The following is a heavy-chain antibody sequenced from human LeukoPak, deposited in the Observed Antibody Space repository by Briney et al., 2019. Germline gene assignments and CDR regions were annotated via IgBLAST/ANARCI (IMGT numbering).Heavy chain of an antibody. Sequence: GGSLRLSCVVSGFTFSTYSMNWVRQAPGKGLEWVSSISSSSVYIHYADSVKGRFTISRDNAKKSLYLQMNSLRAEDTAVYYCARDSYYGSGRAGGVDIWGQGTMVTVSS. CDR1: GFTFSTYS. CDR3: ARDSYYGSGRAGGVDI. CDR2: ISSSSVYI. V-gene: IGHV3-21*01. D-gene: IGHD3-10*01. J-gene: IGHJ3*02.